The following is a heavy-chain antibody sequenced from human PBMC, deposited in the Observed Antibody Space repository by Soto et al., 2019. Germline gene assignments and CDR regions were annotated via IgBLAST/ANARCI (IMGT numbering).Heavy chain of an antibody. Sequence: WTWIRQPPGKGLEWIGYIYHSGSTTYNPSLKSRVTMSVDTSKNQFSLKLSSVTAADTAVYYCARDRGQGYNWDYWGKGTLVTVSS. V-gene: IGHV4-59*01. CDR2: IYHSGST. J-gene: IGHJ4*02. CDR3: ARDRGQGYNWDY. D-gene: IGHD5-12*01.